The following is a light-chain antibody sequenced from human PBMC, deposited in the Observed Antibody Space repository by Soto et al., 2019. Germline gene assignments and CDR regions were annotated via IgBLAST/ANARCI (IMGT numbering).Light chain of an antibody. CDR2: KAA. CDR3: QQYNTYLS. CDR1: DNIAPW. J-gene: IGKJ1*01. Sequence: DIQMTQSPSTLSASVGDRVAITCRASDNIAPWVAWYQQKPGKAPKLLIYKAANLADEVPSRFAGSGSGTEFTLTISSLQPDDVATYYCQQYNTYLSFGQGTKVDIK. V-gene: IGKV1-5*03.